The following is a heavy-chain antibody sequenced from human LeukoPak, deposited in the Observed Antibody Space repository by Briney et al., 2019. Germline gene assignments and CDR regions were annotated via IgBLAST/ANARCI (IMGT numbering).Heavy chain of an antibody. Sequence: GGSLRLSCAAYGFTFSSYAMSWVRQAPGKGLEWVSAISGSGGSTYYADSVKGRFTISRDNSKNTLYLQMNSLRAEDTAVYYCAKARFDYYDSSGYYYYWGQGTLVTVPS. CDR2: ISGSGGST. CDR1: GFTFSSYA. V-gene: IGHV3-23*01. CDR3: AKARFDYYDSSGYYYY. J-gene: IGHJ4*02. D-gene: IGHD3-22*01.